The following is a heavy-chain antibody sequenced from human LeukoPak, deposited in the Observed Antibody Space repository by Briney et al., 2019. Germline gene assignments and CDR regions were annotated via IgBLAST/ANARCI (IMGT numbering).Heavy chain of an antibody. CDR2: ISYDGSNK. D-gene: IGHD6-13*01. CDR3: ARDRSPYSSSWYGGWFDP. V-gene: IGHV3-30*04. CDR1: GFTFSSYA. J-gene: IGHJ5*02. Sequence: GGSLRLSCAASGFTFSSYAMHWVRQAPGKGLEWVAVISYDGSNKYYADSVKGPFTISRDNSKNTLYLQMNSLRAEDTAVYYCARDRSPYSSSWYGGWFDPWGQGTLVTVSS.